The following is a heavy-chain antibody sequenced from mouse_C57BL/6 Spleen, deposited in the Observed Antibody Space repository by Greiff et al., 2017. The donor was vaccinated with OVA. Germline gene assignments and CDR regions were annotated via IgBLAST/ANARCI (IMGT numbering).Heavy chain of an antibody. D-gene: IGHD1-1*01. CDR1: GYAFTNYL. CDR2: INPGSGGT. V-gene: IGHV1-54*01. J-gene: IGHJ2*01. CDR3: ARGGTTVAHFDY. Sequence: VQLKQSGAELVRPGTSVKVSCKASGYAFTNYLIEWVKQRPGQGLEWIGVINPGSGGTNYNEKFKGKATLTADKSSSTAYMQLSSLTSEDSAVYFCARGGTTVAHFDYWGQGTTLTVSS.